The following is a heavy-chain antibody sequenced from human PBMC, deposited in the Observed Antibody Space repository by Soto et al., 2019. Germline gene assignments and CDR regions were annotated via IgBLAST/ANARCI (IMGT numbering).Heavy chain of an antibody. D-gene: IGHD6-13*01. J-gene: IGHJ4*02. V-gene: IGHV3-23*01. CDR3: AKGGISWSYSDY. CDR2: ITGSGGST. Sequence: EVQLLESGGGLVQPGGSLRLSCAASGFTFTSYSMTWVRQAPGKGLEWVSSITGSGGSTYYGDSVKGRFTISRDNSKNTLYLQMNSLRVDDTAVYYCAKGGISWSYSDYWGQGMLVTVSS. CDR1: GFTFTSYS.